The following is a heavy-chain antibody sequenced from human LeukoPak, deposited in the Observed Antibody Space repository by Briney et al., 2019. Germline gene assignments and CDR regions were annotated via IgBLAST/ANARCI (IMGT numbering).Heavy chain of an antibody. D-gene: IGHD3-16*01. J-gene: IGHJ4*02. Sequence: SETLSLTCTVSGYSISSGYYWGWIRRPPGKGLEWIGSIYHSGSTYYNPSLKSRVTISVDTSKNQFSLKLSSVTAADTAVYYCARASAFLGELPQYYFDYWGQGTLVTVSS. CDR3: ARASAFLGELPQYYFDY. CDR2: IYHSGST. V-gene: IGHV4-38-2*02. CDR1: GYSISSGYY.